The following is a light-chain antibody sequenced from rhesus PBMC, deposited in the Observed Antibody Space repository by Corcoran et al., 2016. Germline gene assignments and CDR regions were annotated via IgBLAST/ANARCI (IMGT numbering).Light chain of an antibody. V-gene: IGKV1-22*01. CDR2: KAS. J-gene: IGKJ3*01. CDR1: QSISSW. Sequence: DIQMTQSPSSLSASVGDTVTITCRASQSISSWLAWYQQKTGKAPKLLIYKASSLQSGVPSRFSGSGSGTDFTLTNSSLQSEDFATYYCQQYSSSLIFTFGPGTKLDIK. CDR3: QQYSSSLIFT.